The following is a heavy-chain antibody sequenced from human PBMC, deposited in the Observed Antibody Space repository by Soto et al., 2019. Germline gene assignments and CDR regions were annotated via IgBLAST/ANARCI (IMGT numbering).Heavy chain of an antibody. J-gene: IGHJ4*02. CDR3: ARVGDFDTFDY. D-gene: IGHD1-26*01. V-gene: IGHV4-4*02. Sequence: SETLSLTCAVSGGSIISSNWCSWVRQPPGKGLEWIGEIYHSGSTNYNPSLKSRVTVSVDNSKNQFSLKLTSVTAADTAVYYCARVGDFDTFDYWGQGTLVTVSS. CDR1: GGSIISSNW. CDR2: IYHSGST.